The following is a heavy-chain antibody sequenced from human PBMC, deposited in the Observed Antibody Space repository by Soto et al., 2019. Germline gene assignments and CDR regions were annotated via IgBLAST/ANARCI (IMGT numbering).Heavy chain of an antibody. J-gene: IGHJ4*02. Sequence: PTLVNPTQTLTLTCTFSGFSLSTSGMCVSWIRQPPGKALEWLALIDWDDDKYYSTSLKTRLTISKDTSKNQVVLTMTNMDPVDTATYYCARSPTLAAVGYYFDYWGQGTLVTVSS. CDR1: GFSLSTSGMC. V-gene: IGHV2-70*01. D-gene: IGHD6-13*01. CDR3: ARSPTLAAVGYYFDY. CDR2: IDWDDDK.